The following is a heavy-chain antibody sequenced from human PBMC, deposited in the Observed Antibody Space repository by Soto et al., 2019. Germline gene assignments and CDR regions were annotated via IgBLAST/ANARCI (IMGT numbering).Heavy chain of an antibody. CDR3: ARQGSECTNGVCYVD. CDR1: GGTFSSYA. V-gene: IGHV1-69*12. J-gene: IGHJ4*02. Sequence: QVQLVQSGAEVKKPGSSVKVSCKASGGTFSSYAISWVRQAPGQGLDWMGGIIPIFGTANYAQKFQGRVRIPADESTGNAYMERSSLRSEDTAVYYCARQGSECTNGVCYVDWGQGTLVTVSS. D-gene: IGHD2-8*01. CDR2: IIPIFGTA.